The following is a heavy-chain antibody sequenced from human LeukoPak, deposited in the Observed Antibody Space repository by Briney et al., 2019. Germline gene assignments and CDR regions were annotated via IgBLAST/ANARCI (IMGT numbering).Heavy chain of an antibody. J-gene: IGHJ5*02. CDR2: ISAYNGNT. CDR1: GYTFTSYG. CDR3: ARDRLITDYGGWFDP. Sequence: ASVKVSCKASGYTFTSYGISWVRQAPGQGLEWMGWISAYNGNTNYAQKLQGRVTMTTDTSTGTAYMELRSLRSDDTAVYYCARDRLITDYGGWFDPWGQGTLVTVSS. V-gene: IGHV1-18*01. D-gene: IGHD4-23*01.